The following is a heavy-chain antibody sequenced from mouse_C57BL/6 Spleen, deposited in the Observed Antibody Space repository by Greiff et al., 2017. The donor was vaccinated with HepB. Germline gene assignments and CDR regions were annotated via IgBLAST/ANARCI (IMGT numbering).Heavy chain of an antibody. Sequence: QVQLQQPGAELVRPGSSVKLSCKASGYTFTSYWMHWVKQRPIQGLEWIGNIDPSDSETHYNQKFKDKATLTVDKSSSTAYMQLSSLTSEDSAVYYCAKLSTGTSFDYWGQGTTLTVSS. D-gene: IGHD4-1*01. CDR2: IDPSDSET. CDR1: GYTFTSYW. V-gene: IGHV1-52*01. CDR3: AKLSTGTSFDY. J-gene: IGHJ2*01.